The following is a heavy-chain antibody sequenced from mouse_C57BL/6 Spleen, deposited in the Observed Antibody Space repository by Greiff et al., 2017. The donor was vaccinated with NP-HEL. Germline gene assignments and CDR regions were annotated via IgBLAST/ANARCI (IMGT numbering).Heavy chain of an antibody. J-gene: IGHJ1*03. D-gene: IGHD2-3*01. CDR3: AREDDGSWYFDV. V-gene: IGHV5-16*01. CDR1: GFTFSDYY. CDR2: INYDGSST. Sequence: EVHLVESEGGLVQPGSSMKLSCTASGFTFSDYYMAWVRQVPEKGLEWVANINYDGSSTYYLDSLKSRFIISRDNAKNILYLQMSSLKSEDTATYYCAREDDGSWYFDVWGTGTTVTVSS.